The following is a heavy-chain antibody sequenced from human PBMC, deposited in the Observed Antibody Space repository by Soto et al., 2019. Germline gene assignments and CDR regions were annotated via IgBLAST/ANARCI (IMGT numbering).Heavy chain of an antibody. J-gene: IGHJ5*02. CDR2: IYRGGIT. V-gene: IGHV4-38-2*01. D-gene: IGHD1-1*01. CDR3: SIGNPDWFDP. Sequence: SETLSLTCAVSGYSISSGLYWGWIRQPPGKGLEWIGTIYRGGITYYNPSLKSRVTISIDTSKNHFSLRLSSVTATDTAVYFCSIGNPDWFDPWGQVTLVTVS. CDR1: GYSISSGLY.